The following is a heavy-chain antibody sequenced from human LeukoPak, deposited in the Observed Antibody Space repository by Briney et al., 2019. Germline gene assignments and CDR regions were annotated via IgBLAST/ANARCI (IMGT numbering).Heavy chain of an antibody. CDR2: ISGSGGIT. J-gene: IGHJ4*02. CDR3: AKLPTRYYYASSGHFDY. CDR1: GFTFSTYS. D-gene: IGHD3-22*01. V-gene: IGHV3-23*01. Sequence: PGGALRLSSAASGFTFSTYSMSWVRQAPGKGLEWGSAISGSGGITDYADSAKGRFTISTGNSKNTLYLQMNSLRAEDTPVYYCAKLPTRYYYASSGHFDYWGQGTLVTVSS.